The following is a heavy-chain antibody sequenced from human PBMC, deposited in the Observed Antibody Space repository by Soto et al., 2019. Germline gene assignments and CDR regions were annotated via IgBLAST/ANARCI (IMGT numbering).Heavy chain of an antibody. CDR2: IYWDDDK. D-gene: IGHD2-2*01. CDR1: GFSLTNKGVG. CDR3: ALMLSSTSPRAEQFLH. V-gene: IGHV2-5*02. Sequence: SGTTLVNPTHTFTLTCNFSGFSLTNKGVGVGWIRQPPRKALEWLGIIYWDDDKRYRPSLNNRLTITKDTYKKQVVLTMTNMDHIYTATYYCALMLSSTSPRAEQFLHWRKGTRVTXSS. J-gene: IGHJ1*01.